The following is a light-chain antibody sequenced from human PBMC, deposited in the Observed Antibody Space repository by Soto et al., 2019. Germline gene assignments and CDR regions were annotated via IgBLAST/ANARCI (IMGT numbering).Light chain of an antibody. CDR1: QSVTKNN. CDR2: GAS. CDR3: QQYGSSAIT. Sequence: EIVLTQAPGTLSXXXXXXATRXCRASQSVTKNNLNWYQQKPGQAPRLLIYGASIRATGIPDRFSGSGSGTDFTLTISRLEPEDFAVYYCQQYGSSAITFGQGTRLEIK. J-gene: IGKJ5*01. V-gene: IGKV3-20*01.